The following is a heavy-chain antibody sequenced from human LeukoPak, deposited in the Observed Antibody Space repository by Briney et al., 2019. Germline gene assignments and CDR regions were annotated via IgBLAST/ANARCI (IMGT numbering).Heavy chain of an antibody. D-gene: IGHD5-12*01. J-gene: IGHJ4*02. CDR3: ARNPNSGYDNFDY. V-gene: IGHV3-7*01. Sequence: GGSLRLSCAASGFTFSSYWMSWVRQAPGRGLEWVANIKQDGSEKYYVDSVKGRFTISRDNAKNSLYLQMNSLRAEDTAVYYCARNPNSGYDNFDYWGQGTLVTVSS. CDR2: IKQDGSEK. CDR1: GFTFSSYW.